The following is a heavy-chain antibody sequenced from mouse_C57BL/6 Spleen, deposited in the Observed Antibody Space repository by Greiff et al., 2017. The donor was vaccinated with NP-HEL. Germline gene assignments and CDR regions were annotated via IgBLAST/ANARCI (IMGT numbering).Heavy chain of an antibody. V-gene: IGHV3-6*01. CDR3: AREGDWDGGSWFAY. J-gene: IGHJ3*01. Sequence: EVKLQESGPGLVKPSQSLSLTCSVTGYSITSGYYWNWIRQFPGNKLEWMGYISYDGSNNYNPSLKNRISITRDTSKNQFFLKLNSVTTEDTATYYCAREGDWDGGSWFAYWGQGTLVTVSA. CDR1: GYSITSGYY. CDR2: ISYDGSN. D-gene: IGHD4-1*01.